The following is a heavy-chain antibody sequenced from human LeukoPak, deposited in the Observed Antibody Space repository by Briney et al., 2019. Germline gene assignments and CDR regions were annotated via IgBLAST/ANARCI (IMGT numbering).Heavy chain of an antibody. Sequence: GSSVKVSCKASGGTFSSYAISWVRQAPGQGLEWMGGIIPIFSTANYAQKFQGRVTITTDKSTSTAYMELSSLRSEDTAVYYCASRALRYCTNGVCHTLYYYYYMDVWGKGTTVTVSS. D-gene: IGHD2-8*01. V-gene: IGHV1-69*05. CDR2: IIPIFSTA. CDR3: ASRALRYCTNGVCHTLYYYYYMDV. J-gene: IGHJ6*03. CDR1: GGTFSSYA.